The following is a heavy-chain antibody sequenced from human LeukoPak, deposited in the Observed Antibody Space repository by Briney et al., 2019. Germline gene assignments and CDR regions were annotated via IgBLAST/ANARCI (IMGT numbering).Heavy chain of an antibody. Sequence: GGSLRLSCAASGFTFSSSAMSWVRQAPGKGLEWVSAISNNGGYTYYADSVQGRFTISRDNSKSTLCLQMNSLGAEDTAVYYCAKVMWTGRGMDYWGQGTLVTVSS. V-gene: IGHV3-23*01. D-gene: IGHD6-13*01. CDR3: AKVMWTGRGMDY. CDR1: GFTFSSSA. CDR2: ISNNGGYT. J-gene: IGHJ4*02.